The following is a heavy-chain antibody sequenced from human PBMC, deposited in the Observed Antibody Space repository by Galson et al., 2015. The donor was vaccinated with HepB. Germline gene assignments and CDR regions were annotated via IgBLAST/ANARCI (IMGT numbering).Heavy chain of an antibody. J-gene: IGHJ2*01. V-gene: IGHV3-13*05. CDR3: ARESGTPGNWYFDL. CDR2: IGTGGGP. D-gene: IGHD1-1*01. CDR1: GFTFNNYD. Sequence: SLRLSCAASGFTFNNYDFHWVRQTAGKGLEWVSGIGTGGGPNYPDAVKGRFTISRENAQNSVFLQMNSLRDRDTAVYYCARESGTPGNWYFDLWGRGTVVIVSS.